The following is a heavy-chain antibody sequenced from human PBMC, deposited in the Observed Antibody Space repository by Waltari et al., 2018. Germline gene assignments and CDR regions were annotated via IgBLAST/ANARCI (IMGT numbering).Heavy chain of an antibody. CDR3: ARTLSVGKKQLVVLQH. CDR2: IRYDGSIK. V-gene: IGHV3-30*02. CDR1: GFTFSSYG. D-gene: IGHD6-6*01. Sequence: QVQLVESGGGVVQPGGSLRLSCAASGFTFSSYGMHWVRQAPGKGLEWVAFIRYDGSIKYYADSVKGRFTISRDNSKNTLYLQMSSLRSEDTAVYYCARTLSVGKKQLVVLQHWGQGTLVTVSS. J-gene: IGHJ1*01.